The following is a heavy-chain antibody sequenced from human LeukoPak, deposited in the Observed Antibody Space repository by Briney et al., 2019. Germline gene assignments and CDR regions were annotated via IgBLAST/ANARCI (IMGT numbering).Heavy chain of an antibody. CDR1: GYTFTSYY. D-gene: IGHD6-19*01. J-gene: IGHJ4*02. CDR2: INPSGGST. Sequence: ASVKVSCKASGYTFTSYYMHWVRQAPGQGLEWMGIINPSGGSTSYAQKFQGRVTMTRDTSTSTVYMELSSLRSDDTAVYYCARVYSSGRFDYWGQGTLVTVSS. V-gene: IGHV1-46*01. CDR3: ARVYSSGRFDY.